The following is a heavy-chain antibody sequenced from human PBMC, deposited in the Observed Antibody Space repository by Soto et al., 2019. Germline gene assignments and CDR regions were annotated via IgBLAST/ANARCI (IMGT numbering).Heavy chain of an antibody. V-gene: IGHV4-34*01. CDR1: GGSFSGYY. D-gene: IGHD3-3*01. CDR3: ARGPFGGVYDFWSGYYTG. Sequence: SETLSLTCAVYGGSFSGYYWSWIRQPPGKGLEWIGEINHSGSTNYNPSLKSRVTISVDTSKNQFSLKLSSVTAADTAVYYCARGPFGGVYDFWSGYYTGWGQGTLVTVSS. CDR2: INHSGST. J-gene: IGHJ4*02.